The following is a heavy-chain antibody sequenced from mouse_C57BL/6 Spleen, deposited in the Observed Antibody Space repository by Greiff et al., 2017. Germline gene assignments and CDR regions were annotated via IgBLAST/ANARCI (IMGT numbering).Heavy chain of an antibody. CDR2: INPNNGGT. CDR3: ARWGTIYAMDY. Sequence: VKLMESGPELVKPWASVKISCKASGYTFPDYYMNWVKQSHGTNLECIGDINPNNGGTSYKQKFKGKATLTVDKSSSTAYMELRSLTSEDSAVYYCARWGTIYAMDYWGQGASVTVSS. D-gene: IGHD3-3*01. V-gene: IGHV1-26*01. CDR1: GYTFPDYY. J-gene: IGHJ4*01.